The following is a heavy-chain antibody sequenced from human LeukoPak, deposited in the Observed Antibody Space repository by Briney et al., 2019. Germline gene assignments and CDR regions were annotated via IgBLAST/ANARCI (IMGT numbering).Heavy chain of an antibody. D-gene: IGHD3-3*01. CDR2: INHSGST. CDR3: ARGNDFWSGYYSIAAAGFDY. J-gene: IGHJ4*02. CDR1: GGSFSGYY. Sequence: PSETLSLTCAVYGGSFSGYYWSWIRQPPGKGLEWIGEINHSGSTNYNPSLKSRVTISVDTSKNQFSLKLSSVTAADTAVYYCARGNDFWSGYYSIAAAGFDYWGQGTLVTVSS. V-gene: IGHV4-34*01.